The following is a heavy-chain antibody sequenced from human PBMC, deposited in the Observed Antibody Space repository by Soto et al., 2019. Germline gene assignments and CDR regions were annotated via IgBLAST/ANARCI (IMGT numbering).Heavy chain of an antibody. Sequence: GGSLRLSCAASGFTFSDYYMSWIRQAPGKGLEWVSYISSSGSTIYYADSVKGRFTISRDNAKNSLYLQMDSLRAEDTAVYYCARRFLEWLPHYYYYYMDVWGKGTTVTVSS. D-gene: IGHD3-3*01. J-gene: IGHJ6*03. CDR1: GFTFSDYY. V-gene: IGHV3-11*01. CDR3: ARRFLEWLPHYYYYYMDV. CDR2: ISSSGSTI.